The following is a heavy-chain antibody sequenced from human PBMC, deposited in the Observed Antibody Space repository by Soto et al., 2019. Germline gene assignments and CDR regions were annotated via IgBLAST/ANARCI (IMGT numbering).Heavy chain of an antibody. CDR1: GFTFSSYG. J-gene: IGHJ5*02. CDR3: ARDLTTVTYNWFDP. Sequence: GGSLRLSCAASGFTFSSYGMHWVRQAPGKGLEWVAVIWNDGSNKYYADSVKGRFTISRDNSKNTLYLQMNSLRAEDTAVYYCARDLTTVTYNWFDPWGQGTLVTVSS. V-gene: IGHV3-33*01. D-gene: IGHD4-17*01. CDR2: IWNDGSNK.